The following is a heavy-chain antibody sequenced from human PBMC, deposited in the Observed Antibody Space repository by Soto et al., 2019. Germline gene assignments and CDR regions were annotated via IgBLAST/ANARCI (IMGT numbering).Heavy chain of an antibody. D-gene: IGHD2-15*01. CDR3: AREGVACSGGSCYLVFAPDAFDI. Sequence: SETLSLTCTFSGGSISSYYWSWIRQPPGKGLEWIGYIYYSGSTNYNPSLKSRVTISVDTSTNQFSLKLSSVTAPDTAVYYCAREGVACSGGSCYLVFAPDAFDIWGQGTMVTVSS. CDR2: IYYSGST. CDR1: GGSISSYY. V-gene: IGHV4-59*01. J-gene: IGHJ3*02.